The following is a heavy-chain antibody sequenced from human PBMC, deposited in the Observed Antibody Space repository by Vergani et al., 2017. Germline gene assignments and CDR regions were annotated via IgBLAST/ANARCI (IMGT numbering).Heavy chain of an antibody. D-gene: IGHD2-15*01. CDR3: ARDPYCSGGSCYSPGWFDP. CDR1: GFTFDDYA. J-gene: IGHJ5*02. V-gene: IGHV3-9*01. CDR2: INWNSDSI. Sequence: EVQLVESGGGLVQPGRSLRLSCAASGFTFDDYAMHWVRQAPGKGLEWVSGINWNSDSIAYADSVKGRFTISRDSSKNTLYLQMNSLRAEDTAVYYCARDPYCSGGSCYSPGWFDPWGQGTLVTVSS.